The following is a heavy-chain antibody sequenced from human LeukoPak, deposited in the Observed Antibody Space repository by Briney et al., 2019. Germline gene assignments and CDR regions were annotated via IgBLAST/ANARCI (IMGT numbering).Heavy chain of an antibody. Sequence: SETLSLTCSVSGGSISNYFWTWIRQPPGKGLEWIGYIYYSGSTNYNPSLKSRVTISVDTSKNQFSLKLSSVTAADTAVYYCARGHNYYDSSGYFYWGQGTLVTVSS. CDR2: IYYSGST. J-gene: IGHJ4*02. CDR3: ARGHNYYDSSGYFY. D-gene: IGHD3-22*01. CDR1: GGSISNYF. V-gene: IGHV4-59*01.